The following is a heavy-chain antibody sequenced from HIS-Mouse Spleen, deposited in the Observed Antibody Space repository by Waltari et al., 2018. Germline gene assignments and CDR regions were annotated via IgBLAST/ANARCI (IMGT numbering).Heavy chain of an antibody. CDR2: IYYSGST. Sequence: QLQLQESRPGLVKPSETLSLTCTVSGGSISSSSYSWGWIRQPPGKGLEWIGSIYYSGSTYYNPSLKSRVTISVDTSKNQFSLKLSSVTAADTAVYYCAREIPYSSSWYDWYFDLWGRGTLVTVSS. CDR3: AREIPYSSSWYDWYFDL. CDR1: GGSISSSSYS. D-gene: IGHD6-13*01. V-gene: IGHV4-39*07. J-gene: IGHJ2*01.